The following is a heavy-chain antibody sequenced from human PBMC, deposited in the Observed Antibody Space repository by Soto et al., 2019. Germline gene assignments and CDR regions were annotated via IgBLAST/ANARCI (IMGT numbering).Heavy chain of an antibody. Sequence: SETLSLTCAVYGGSFSGYYWSWIRQPPGKGLEWIGEINHSGSTNYNPSLKSRVTISVDTSKNQFSLKLSSVTAADTAVYYCARHERDVLRFLEWFMAFDIWGQGTMVTVSS. D-gene: IGHD3-3*01. V-gene: IGHV4-34*01. J-gene: IGHJ3*02. CDR1: GGSFSGYY. CDR3: ARHERDVLRFLEWFMAFDI. CDR2: INHSGST.